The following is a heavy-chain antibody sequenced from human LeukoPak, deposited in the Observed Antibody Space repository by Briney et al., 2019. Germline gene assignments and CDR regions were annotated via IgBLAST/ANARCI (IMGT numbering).Heavy chain of an antibody. D-gene: IGHD2-2*02. CDR2: INSSSGYI. CDR3: ARRDIVVVPAAIIGAFDI. CDR1: GFTFSSYS. V-gene: IGHV3-21*04. J-gene: IGHJ3*02. Sequence: PGGSLRLSCAASGFTFSSYSMNWVRQAPGKGLEWVSSINSSSGYIYYADSVKGRFTISRDNAKNSLYLQMNSLRAEDTALYYCARRDIVVVPAAIIGAFDIWGQGTMVTVS.